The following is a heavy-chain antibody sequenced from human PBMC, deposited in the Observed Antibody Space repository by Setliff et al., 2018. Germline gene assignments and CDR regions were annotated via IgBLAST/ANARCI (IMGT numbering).Heavy chain of an antibody. CDR3: ARDRKDYYDSSGYYYALAFDI. V-gene: IGHV4-38-2*02. D-gene: IGHD3-22*01. Sequence: PSETLSLTCAVSGSAISSGHYWGWIRQPPGKGGLEWIGSFRPSGRTYYNPSLKSRVTMSVDTSKNQFSLKLSSVTAADTAVYYCARDRKDYYDSSGYYYALAFDIWGQGTMVTVSS. CDR1: GSAISSGHY. J-gene: IGHJ3*02. CDR2: FRPSGRT.